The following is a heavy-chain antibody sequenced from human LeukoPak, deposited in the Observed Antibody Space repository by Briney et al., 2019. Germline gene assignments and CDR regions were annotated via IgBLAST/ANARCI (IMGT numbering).Heavy chain of an antibody. D-gene: IGHD2-21*02. Sequence: PGRSLRLSCAASGFTFSNYDMHWVRQAPGKGLEWVAVISYAGSNKYYADSVEGRSTISRDNSKNTLYLQMNSLRAEDTAVYYCAKARSGGAVTAPVFDYWGQGTLVTVSS. V-gene: IGHV3-30*18. CDR3: AKARSGGAVTAPVFDY. J-gene: IGHJ4*02. CDR2: ISYAGSNK. CDR1: GFTFSNYD.